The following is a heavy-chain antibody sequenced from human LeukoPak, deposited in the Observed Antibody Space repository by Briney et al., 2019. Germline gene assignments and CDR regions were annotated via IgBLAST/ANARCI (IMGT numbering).Heavy chain of an antibody. Sequence: GGSLRLSCAASGFTFSSYSMHWVRQAPGKGLEWVAVISYDGSNKYYADSVKGRFTISRDNSKNTLYLQMNSLRAEDTAVYYCARDSRPYGSGSYPCWFDPWGQGTLVTVSS. J-gene: IGHJ5*02. V-gene: IGHV3-30*03. CDR3: ARDSRPYGSGSYPCWFDP. CDR1: GFTFSSYS. CDR2: ISYDGSNK. D-gene: IGHD3-10*01.